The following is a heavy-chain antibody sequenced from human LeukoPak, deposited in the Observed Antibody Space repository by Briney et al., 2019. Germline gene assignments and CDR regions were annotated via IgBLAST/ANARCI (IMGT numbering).Heavy chain of an antibody. D-gene: IGHD1-14*01. CDR2: INHSGST. CDR1: GGSFSGYY. V-gene: IGHV4-34*01. CDR3: AREPDGVRFDH. J-gene: IGHJ5*02. Sequence: PSETLSLTCAVYGGSFSGYYWSWIRQPPGKGLELIGEINHSGSTKYNPSLKSRVTISIDASKNQFSLKLSSVTAADTAVYYCAREPDGVRFDHWGQGTLVTVSS.